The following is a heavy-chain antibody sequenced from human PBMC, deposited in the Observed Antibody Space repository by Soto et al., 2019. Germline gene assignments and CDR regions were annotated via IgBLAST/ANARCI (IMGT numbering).Heavy chain of an antibody. Sequence: GGSLRLSCAASGFIFSSYAMHWVRQAPGKGLEWVEVISYDGTNKYYADSVKGRFTISRDNSKNTLYLQVNSLRAEDTAVYYCARDRSAYDSSGYYERSDCWGQGTLVTVSS. CDR2: ISYDGTNK. CDR3: ARDRSAYDSSGYYERSDC. V-gene: IGHV3-30-3*01. J-gene: IGHJ4*01. D-gene: IGHD3-22*01. CDR1: GFIFSSYA.